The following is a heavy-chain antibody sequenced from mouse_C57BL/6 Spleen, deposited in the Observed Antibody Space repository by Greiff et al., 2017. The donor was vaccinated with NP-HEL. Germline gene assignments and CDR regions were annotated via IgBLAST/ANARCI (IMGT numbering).Heavy chain of an antibody. Sequence: VQLQQSGPELVKPGASVKISCKASGYTFTDYYMNWVKQSHGKSLEWIGDINPNNGGTSYNQKFKGKATLTVDKSSSTAYMELRSLTSEDSAVYYCAGITTVVTTGFDYWGQGTTLTVSS. CDR2: INPNNGGT. J-gene: IGHJ2*01. D-gene: IGHD1-1*01. V-gene: IGHV1-26*01. CDR3: AGITTVVTTGFDY. CDR1: GYTFTDYY.